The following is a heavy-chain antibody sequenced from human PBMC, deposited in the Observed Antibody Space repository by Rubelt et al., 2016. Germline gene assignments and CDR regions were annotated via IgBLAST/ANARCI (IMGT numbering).Heavy chain of an antibody. Sequence: SGSTNYNPSLKSRVTISVDTSKNQSSLKLSSVTAADTAVYYCARGSIHCSGGSCHSSWLDYWGQGTLVTVSS. J-gene: IGHJ4*02. D-gene: IGHD2-15*01. V-gene: IGHV4-34*01. CDR3: ARGSIHCSGGSCHSSWLDY. CDR2: SGST.